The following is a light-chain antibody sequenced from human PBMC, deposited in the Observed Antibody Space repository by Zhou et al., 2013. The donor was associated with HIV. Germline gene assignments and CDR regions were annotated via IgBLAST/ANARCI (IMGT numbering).Light chain of an antibody. CDR1: SSDVGGYNY. V-gene: IGLV2-14*03. CDR3: GSYAGSSRWI. Sequence: QSALTQPASVSGSPGQSITISCTGTSSDVGGYNYVSWYQQHPGKAPKLMIYDVSNRPSGVSNRFSGSKSGNTASLTVSGLQAEDEAEYYCGSYAGSSRWIFGGGTKLTVL. CDR2: DVS. J-gene: IGLJ2*01.